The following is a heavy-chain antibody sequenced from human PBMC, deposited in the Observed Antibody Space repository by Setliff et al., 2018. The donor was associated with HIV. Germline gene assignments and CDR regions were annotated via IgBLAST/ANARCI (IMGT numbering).Heavy chain of an antibody. CDR3: ARDAPTVYANGWFDP. J-gene: IGHJ5*02. V-gene: IGHV4-38-2*02. Sequence: SETLSLTCAVSGYAISSGYYWGWIRRPPGKGLEWIGSIYARGSTYYNPSLKSRVTISVDTSKNQFSLTPSSVTAADTAVYYCARDAPTVYANGWFDPWGQGTLVTVSS. D-gene: IGHD2-8*01. CDR2: IYARGST. CDR1: GYAISSGYY.